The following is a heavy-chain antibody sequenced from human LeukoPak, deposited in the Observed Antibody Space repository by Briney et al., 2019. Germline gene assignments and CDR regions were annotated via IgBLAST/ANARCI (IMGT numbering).Heavy chain of an antibody. V-gene: IGHV3-7*01. Sequence: GGSLRLSCAASGLTFSNAWMSWVRQAPGKGLEWVANIKKDGSEKYYVDSVKGRFTISRDNAKNLLYLQMNSLRAKDTAAYYCARDRGYSGYSIDYWGQGTLVTVSS. CDR2: IKKDGSEK. J-gene: IGHJ4*02. CDR3: ARDRGYSGYSIDY. D-gene: IGHD5-12*01. CDR1: GLTFSNAW.